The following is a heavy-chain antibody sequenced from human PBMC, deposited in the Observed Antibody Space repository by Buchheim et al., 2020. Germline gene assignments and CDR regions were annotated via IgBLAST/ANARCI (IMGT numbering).Heavy chain of an antibody. D-gene: IGHD2-15*01. V-gene: IGHV4-59*08. CDR1: GGSISSYY. J-gene: IGHJ4*02. CDR2: IYYSGST. Sequence: QVQLQESGPGLVKPSETLSLTCTVSGGSISSYYWSWIRQPPGKGLEWIGYIYYSGSTNYNPSLKSRVTISVDKSKNQFSLKLSSVTAADTAVYYCARWDRYCSGGSCYSFIAYWGQGTL. CDR3: ARWDRYCSGGSCYSFIAY.